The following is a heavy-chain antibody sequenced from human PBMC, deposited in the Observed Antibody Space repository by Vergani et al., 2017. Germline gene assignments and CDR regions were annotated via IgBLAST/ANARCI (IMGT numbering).Heavy chain of an antibody. CDR3: ARVGSYCSSTSCYDY. CDR1: GYTFTGYY. D-gene: IGHD2-2*01. V-gene: IGHV1-2*02. Sequence: QVQLVQSGAEVKKPGASVKVSCKASGYTFTGYYMHWVRQAPGQGLEWMGWINPNSGGTNYAQKFQGRVTMTRDTSISTAYMELCRLRSDDTAVYYCARVGSYCSSTSCYDYWGQGTLVTVSS. CDR2: INPNSGGT. J-gene: IGHJ4*02.